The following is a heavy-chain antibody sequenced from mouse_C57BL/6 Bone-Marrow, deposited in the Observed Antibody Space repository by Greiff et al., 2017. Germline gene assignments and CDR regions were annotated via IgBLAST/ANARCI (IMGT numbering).Heavy chain of an antibody. D-gene: IGHD2-3*01. Sequence: EVKLVESGPGLVKPSQSLSLTCSVTGYSITSGYYWNWIRQFPGNKLEWMGYISYDGSNNYNPSLKNRISITRDTSKNQFFLKLNSVHTEDTATYYCARDGYYVFAYWGQGTLVTVSA. CDR2: ISYDGSN. CDR1: GYSITSGYY. J-gene: IGHJ3*01. V-gene: IGHV3-6*01. CDR3: ARDGYYVFAY.